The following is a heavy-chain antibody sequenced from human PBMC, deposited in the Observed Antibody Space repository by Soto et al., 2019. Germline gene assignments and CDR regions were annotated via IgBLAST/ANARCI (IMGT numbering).Heavy chain of an antibody. CDR1: GDSVSSNSAA. V-gene: IGHV6-1*01. D-gene: IGHD3-16*01. Sequence: SQTLSLTCALSGDSVSSNSAAWNWIRQSPSRGLEWLGRTYYRSKWYNDYAVSVKSRITINPDTSKNQFSLQLNSVTPEDTAVYYCARCPYVWGSCWFDPWGQGTLVTVSS. CDR2: TYYRSKWYN. CDR3: ARCPYVWGSCWFDP. J-gene: IGHJ5*02.